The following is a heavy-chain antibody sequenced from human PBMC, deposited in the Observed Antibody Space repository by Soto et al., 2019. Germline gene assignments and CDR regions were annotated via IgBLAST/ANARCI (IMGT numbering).Heavy chain of an antibody. Sequence: QVQLQESGPGLVKPSETLSLTCSVSGGSVSSSNYYWSWIRQPPGKRPEWIGYVYYSGSSNYNPSLKSRASISVETSKNQFSLRLSSVTAADTALYYCARVGRPRAGLLLPIYYFDHWGQGALVTVSS. CDR2: VYYSGSS. J-gene: IGHJ4*02. D-gene: IGHD2-15*01. CDR3: ARVGRPRAGLLLPIYYFDH. V-gene: IGHV4-61*01. CDR1: GGSVSSSNYY.